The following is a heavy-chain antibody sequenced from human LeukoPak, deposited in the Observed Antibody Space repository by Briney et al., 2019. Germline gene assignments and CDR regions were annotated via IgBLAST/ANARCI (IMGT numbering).Heavy chain of an antibody. Sequence: GESLKISCKGSGYRFNAYWIACVRQMPGKGLEWMGIVYPGDSETRYSPSFQGHVTMSADKSIYTAYLQWSTLKASDTAMYYCASASDSSGYLFSWGQGALVTVSS. J-gene: IGHJ4*02. CDR2: VYPGDSET. CDR3: ASASDSSGYLFS. D-gene: IGHD3-22*01. CDR1: GYRFNAYW. V-gene: IGHV5-51*01.